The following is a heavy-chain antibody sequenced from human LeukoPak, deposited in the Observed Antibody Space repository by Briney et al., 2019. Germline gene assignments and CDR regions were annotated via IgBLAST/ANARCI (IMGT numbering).Heavy chain of an antibody. V-gene: IGHV1-8*01. D-gene: IGHD6-19*01. CDR2: MNPNSGNT. CDR3: ARGVASIAVAGTRPFDY. CDR1: GYTFTSYD. J-gene: IGHJ4*02. Sequence: GASVKVSCKASGYTFTSYDINWVRQATGQGLEWMGWMNPNSGNTGYAQKLQGRVTMTTDTSASTAYMELRSLRSDDTAVYYCARGVASIAVAGTRPFDYWGQGTLVTVSS.